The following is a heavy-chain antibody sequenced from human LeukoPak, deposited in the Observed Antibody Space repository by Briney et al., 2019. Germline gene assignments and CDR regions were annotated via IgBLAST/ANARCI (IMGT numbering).Heavy chain of an antibody. V-gene: IGHV3-74*01. CDR3: ARDWVYKIDY. Sequence: GGSLRLSCETAGFTFSSYVMHWVRRTPGKGLVWVSRISHDGIISYADSVKGRFTISRDNAKNTLTLQMNSLRVEDAAVYFCARDWVYKIDYWGRGTLVTVSS. CDR2: ISHDGII. J-gene: IGHJ4*02. D-gene: IGHD5-24*01. CDR1: GFTFSSYV.